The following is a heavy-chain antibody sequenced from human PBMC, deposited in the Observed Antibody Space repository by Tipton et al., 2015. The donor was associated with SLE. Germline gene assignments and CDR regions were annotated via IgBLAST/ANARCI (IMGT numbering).Heavy chain of an antibody. CDR3: ARAVEWLVEHAQYNWFDP. D-gene: IGHD3-3*01. CDR1: GYTFTSYG. J-gene: IGHJ5*02. CDR2: ISAYNGNT. V-gene: IGHV1-18*01. Sequence: QSGPEVKKPGASVKVSCKASGYTFTSYGISWVRQAPGQGLEWMGWISAYNGNTNYAQKLQGRVTMTTDTSTSTAYMELRSLRSDDPAVYYCARAVEWLVEHAQYNWFDPWGQGTLATVSS.